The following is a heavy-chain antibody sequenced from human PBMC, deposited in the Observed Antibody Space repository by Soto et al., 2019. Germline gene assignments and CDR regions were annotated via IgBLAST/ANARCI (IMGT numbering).Heavy chain of an antibody. D-gene: IGHD3-10*01. V-gene: IGHV3-48*02. CDR3: ARDADGSGRGIHDYYYYGMDV. Sequence: EVQLVESGGGLVQPGGSLRLSCAASGFTFSSYSMNWVRQAPGKGLEWVSYISSSSSTIYYADSVKGRFTISRDNAKNSLYLQMNSLRDEDTAVYYCARDADGSGRGIHDYYYYGMDVWGQGTTVTVSS. CDR1: GFTFSSYS. CDR2: ISSSSSTI. J-gene: IGHJ6*02.